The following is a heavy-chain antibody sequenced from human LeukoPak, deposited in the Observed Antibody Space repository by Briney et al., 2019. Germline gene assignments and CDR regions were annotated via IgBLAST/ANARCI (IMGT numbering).Heavy chain of an antibody. Sequence: SETLSLTCTVSGGSISSGYYYWSWIRQPPGKGLEWIGYIYHSGSTYYNPSLKSRVTISVDRSKNQFSLKLSSVTAADTAVYYCARQTDSVAFDIWGQGTMVTVSS. CDR2: IYHSGST. V-gene: IGHV4-30-2*01. CDR3: ARQTDSVAFDI. CDR1: GGSISSGYYY. D-gene: IGHD5/OR15-5a*01. J-gene: IGHJ3*02.